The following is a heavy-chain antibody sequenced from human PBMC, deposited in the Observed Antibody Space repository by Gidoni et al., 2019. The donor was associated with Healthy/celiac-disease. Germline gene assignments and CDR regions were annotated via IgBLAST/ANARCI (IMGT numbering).Heavy chain of an antibody. CDR2: IHYSGST. CDR3: ARPSRYNLNYFDY. V-gene: IGHV4-39*01. D-gene: IGHD1-1*01. J-gene: IGHJ4*02. CDR1: GGSISSSNYS. Sequence: QLQLQESGPGLVKPSETLSLTCSFSGGSISSSNYSWDWTRQPPGKGLEWIGSIHYSGSTYYNPSLKSRVTISVDTSRNQFSLKLSSVTAADTAVYYCARPSRYNLNYFDYWGQGTLVTVSS.